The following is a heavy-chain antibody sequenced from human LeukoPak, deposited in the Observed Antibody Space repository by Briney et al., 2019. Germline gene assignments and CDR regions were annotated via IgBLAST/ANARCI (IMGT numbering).Heavy chain of an antibody. CDR3: AKDRRDSSGYYRRDAFDI. CDR1: GFTFCSYA. Sequence: PGGSLRLSCAASGFTFCSYAMVWVRQSPGKGLEWVSAIGASGYRTFYADSVKGRFTISRDNSKNTVYLQMNSLRAADTALYYCAKDRRDSSGYYRRDAFDIWGQGTMVTVSS. D-gene: IGHD3-22*01. V-gene: IGHV3-23*01. CDR2: IGASGYRT. J-gene: IGHJ3*02.